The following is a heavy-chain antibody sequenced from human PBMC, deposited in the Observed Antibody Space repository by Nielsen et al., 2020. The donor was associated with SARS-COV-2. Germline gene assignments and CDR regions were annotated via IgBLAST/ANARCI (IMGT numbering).Heavy chain of an antibody. Sequence: SETLSLTCAVSGGSISSSNWWSWVRQPPGKGLEWIGEIYHSGSTNYNPSLKSRVTISVDKSKNQFSLKLSSVTAADTAVYYCARDPPRLVGDYGMDVWGQGTTVTVSS. J-gene: IGHJ6*02. D-gene: IGHD6-6*01. CDR2: IYHSGST. V-gene: IGHV4-4*02. CDR1: GGSISSSNW. CDR3: ARDPPRLVGDYGMDV.